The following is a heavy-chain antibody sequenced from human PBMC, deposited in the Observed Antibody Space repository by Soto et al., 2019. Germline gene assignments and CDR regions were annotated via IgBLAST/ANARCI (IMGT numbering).Heavy chain of an antibody. Sequence: QVPLVQSGAEVRKPGSSVNVSCKASGGTFNSYAISWVRQAPGQGLEWMGGIIPDFGTGNSAQKFRGRLSIIADASTTTVYMGLSGLTSEDTAVYYCARERGGYNRGDFEFWGQGTQVTVSS. CDR1: GGTFNSYA. D-gene: IGHD1-26*01. CDR3: ARERGGYNRGDFEF. CDR2: IIPDFGTG. V-gene: IGHV1-69*01. J-gene: IGHJ4*02.